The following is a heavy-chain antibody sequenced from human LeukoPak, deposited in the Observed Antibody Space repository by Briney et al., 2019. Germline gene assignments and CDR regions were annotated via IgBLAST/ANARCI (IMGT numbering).Heavy chain of an antibody. D-gene: IGHD3-22*01. Sequence: PSETLSLTCTVSRGSISSYYWSWIRQPPGQGLEWIGYIYYSGSTDYNPSLKSRVNISVDTSKNQFSLKLSSVTAADTAVYYCARVRVSSGSHPWYFDYWGRGTLVTVSS. CDR3: ARVRVSSGSHPWYFDY. V-gene: IGHV4-59*01. CDR1: RGSISSYY. J-gene: IGHJ2*01. CDR2: IYYSGST.